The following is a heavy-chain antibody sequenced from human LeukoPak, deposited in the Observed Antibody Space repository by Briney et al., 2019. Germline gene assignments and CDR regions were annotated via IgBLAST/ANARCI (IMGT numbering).Heavy chain of an antibody. D-gene: IGHD2-2*02. Sequence: GGSLRLSCAASGFTFSSNYMSWVRQAPGKGLEGVAVIYSGGSTYYSDSVKGRFTISRDNSKNTLYLQMNSLRAEDTAVYYCARVQDIVVVPAAIQHYGMDVWGQGTTVTVSS. V-gene: IGHV3-66*01. J-gene: IGHJ6*02. CDR1: GFTFSSNY. CDR2: IYSGGST. CDR3: ARVQDIVVVPAAIQHYGMDV.